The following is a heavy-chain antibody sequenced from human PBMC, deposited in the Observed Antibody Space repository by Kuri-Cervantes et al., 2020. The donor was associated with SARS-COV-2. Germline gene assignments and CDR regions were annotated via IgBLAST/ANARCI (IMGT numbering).Heavy chain of an antibody. CDR3: AKTNTIFGVVSWFDP. V-gene: IGHV3-30*02. Sequence: GESLKISCAASGFTFSSYAMHWVRQAPGKGLEWVAFIRYDGSNKYYADSVKGRFTISRDNSKNTLYLQMNSLRAEDTAVYYCAKTNTIFGVVSWFDPWGQGTLVTVSS. CDR1: GFTFSSYA. CDR2: IRYDGSNK. J-gene: IGHJ5*02. D-gene: IGHD3-3*01.